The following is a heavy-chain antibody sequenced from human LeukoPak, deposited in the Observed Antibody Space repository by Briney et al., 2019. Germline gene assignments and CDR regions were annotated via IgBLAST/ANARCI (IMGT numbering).Heavy chain of an antibody. D-gene: IGHD2-2*01. CDR2: ISSASGSI. V-gene: IGHV3-48*04. CDR1: GFTFSSYS. Sequence: GGSLRLSCAASGFTFSSYSMNWVRQAPGKGLEWGSYISSASGSIYYADSVQGRFTISRDNAKNSLFLQMNSLRAEDTAVYYCARLPASCSSTSCYYDYWGQGTLVTVSS. J-gene: IGHJ4*02. CDR3: ARLPASCSSTSCYYDY.